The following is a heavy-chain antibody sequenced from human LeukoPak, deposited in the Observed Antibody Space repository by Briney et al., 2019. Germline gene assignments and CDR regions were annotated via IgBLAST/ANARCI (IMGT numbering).Heavy chain of an antibody. V-gene: IGHV4-59*01. J-gene: IGHJ2*01. Sequence: SETLSLTCPVSGGSISSYYWSWIRQPPGKGLEWIGYIYYSGSTNYNPSLKSRVTISVDTSKNQFSLKLSSVTAADTAVYYCARGRIYSSSWSRGRYFDLWGRGTLVTVSS. CDR2: IYYSGST. D-gene: IGHD6-13*01. CDR1: GGSISSYY. CDR3: ARGRIYSSSWSRGRYFDL.